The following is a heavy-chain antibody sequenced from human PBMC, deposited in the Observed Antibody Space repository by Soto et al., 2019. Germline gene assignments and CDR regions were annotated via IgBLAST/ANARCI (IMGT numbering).Heavy chain of an antibody. CDR3: ARENWSYVD. Sequence: QAQLVQSGAEAKRPGTSVKVSCKVSGYTFTNYFNWIRQAPGQGLEWMGWMNPNDGDTEYAGKFQGRVNLTRDTSITTSYMELSSLTSDVAAVYYCARENWSYVDWGQGTLVTVSS. D-gene: IGHD1-26*01. V-gene: IGHV1-2*02. CDR2: MNPNDGDT. CDR1: GYTFTNY. J-gene: IGHJ4*02.